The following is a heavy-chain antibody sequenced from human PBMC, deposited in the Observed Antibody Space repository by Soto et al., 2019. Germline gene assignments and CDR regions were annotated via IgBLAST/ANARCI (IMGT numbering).Heavy chain of an antibody. J-gene: IGHJ4*02. CDR3: ARESEDLTSNFDY. Sequence: GGSLRLSCAASGFTFSRYSMNWVRQAPGKGLEWVSSISSTTNYIYYADSMKGRFTVSRGNAKNSVYLDMNSLSAEDTAVYYCARESEDLTSNFDYWGQGTLVTVSS. CDR2: ISSTTNYI. CDR1: GFTFSRYS. V-gene: IGHV3-21*01.